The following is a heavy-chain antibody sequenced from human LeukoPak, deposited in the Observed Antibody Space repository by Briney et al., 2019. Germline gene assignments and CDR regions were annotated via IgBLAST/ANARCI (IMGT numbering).Heavy chain of an antibody. CDR2: ISSSGSYI. V-gene: IGHV3-21*01. CDR3: ARMTTVTPVDY. D-gene: IGHD4-11*01. J-gene: IGHJ4*02. Sequence: GGALRLSCAASGFTFSRYSMNWVRQAPGEGLERVSSISSSGSYIYYADSVKGRFTISRDNAKNSLYLQMNSLRAEDTAVYYCARMTTVTPVDYWGQGTLVTVSS. CDR1: GFTFSRYS.